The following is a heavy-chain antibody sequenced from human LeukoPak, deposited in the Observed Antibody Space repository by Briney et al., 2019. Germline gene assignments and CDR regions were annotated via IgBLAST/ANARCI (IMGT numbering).Heavy chain of an antibody. D-gene: IGHD6-13*01. CDR2: IIPIFGTG. Sequence: SVNVYCKASGGTLSNYAIRWVRQAPGQGLEWVGVIIPIFGTGYYSQKLQGRVTISTDESTSTAYMELSSLRSEDTAVYYCASAYSSSWYYYYHIDFSGKGATVTVS. V-gene: IGHV1-69*05. CDR3: ASAYSSSWYYYYHIDF. J-gene: IGHJ6*03. CDR1: GGTLSNYA.